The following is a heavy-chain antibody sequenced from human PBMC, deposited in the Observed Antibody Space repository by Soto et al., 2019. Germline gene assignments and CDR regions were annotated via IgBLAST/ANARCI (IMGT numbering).Heavy chain of an antibody. CDR3: AKGRAITVFGVITPFDS. CDR2: ISGNSGTT. Sequence: EVQLLESGGDFKQPGGSLRLSCEGSGFNFSNYALNWVRQAPGKRLEWVSVISGNSGTTYYAASVKGRFTISRDNSKKTRYLQMNSLSADDTAVYYCAKGRAITVFGVITPFDSWGQGTLVTVSS. D-gene: IGHD3-3*01. J-gene: IGHJ4*02. V-gene: IGHV3-23*01. CDR1: GFNFSNYA.